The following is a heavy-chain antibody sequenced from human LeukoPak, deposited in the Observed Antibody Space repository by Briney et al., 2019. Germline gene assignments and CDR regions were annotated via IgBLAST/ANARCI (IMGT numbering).Heavy chain of an antibody. CDR1: GFTVSSNY. Sequence: GGSLRLSCAASGFTVSSNYMSWVRQAPGKGLEWVSAIYSGGSTYYADSVKGRFTISRHNSKNTLYLQMNSLRAEDTAVYYCARALGDSYYYYGMDVWGQGTTVTVSS. J-gene: IGHJ6*02. D-gene: IGHD3-10*01. CDR3: ARALGDSYYYYGMDV. V-gene: IGHV3-53*04. CDR2: IYSGGST.